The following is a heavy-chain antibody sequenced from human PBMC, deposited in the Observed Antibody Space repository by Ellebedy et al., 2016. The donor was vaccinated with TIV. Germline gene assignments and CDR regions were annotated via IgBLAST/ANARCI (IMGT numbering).Heavy chain of an antibody. D-gene: IGHD2-21*02. CDR3: ARLRGDRSATFDY. CDR2: IYYSGTT. CDR1: RDSMNNYH. Sequence: MPSETLSLTCTVSRDSMNNYHWSWIRQPPGMRLEWIAYIYYSGTTNYNPPLKSLVTISVDTSKNQFSLKLSSVTAEDTAVYYCARLRGDRSATFDYWGQGSLVTVSS. V-gene: IGHV4-59*08. J-gene: IGHJ4*02.